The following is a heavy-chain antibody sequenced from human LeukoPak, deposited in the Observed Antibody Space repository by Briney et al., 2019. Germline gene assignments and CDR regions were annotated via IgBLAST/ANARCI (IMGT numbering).Heavy chain of an antibody. CDR3: ARGMSGSYRN. V-gene: IGHV3-30*12. D-gene: IGHD1-26*01. CDR2: ISYDGSNK. J-gene: IGHJ4*02. CDR1: GFTFSNYG. Sequence: QPGRSLRLSCAASGFTFSNYGMHWVRQAPGKGLEWVAVISYDGSNKYYADSVKGRFTISRDNSRNTLYLQMNSLRAEDTAVYYCARGMSGSYRNWGQGTLVTVSS.